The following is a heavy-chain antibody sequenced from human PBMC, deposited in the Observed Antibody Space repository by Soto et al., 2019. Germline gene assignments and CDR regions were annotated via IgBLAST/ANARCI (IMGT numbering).Heavy chain of an antibody. V-gene: IGHV3-30*09. CDR2: ISYDGNNQ. J-gene: IGHJ4*02. CDR1: GFTFNNYA. Sequence: QVQLVESGGGVVQPGRSLRLSCAASGFTFNNYAMHWVRQAPGKGLEWVAVISYDGNNQYYADSVKGRFAISRDNSKNTLYLQMNSMRDEVTAVYYCARGRVYYYDSSGCYRFEYWGRGTLVTVSS. CDR3: ARGRVYYYDSSGCYRFEY. D-gene: IGHD3-22*01.